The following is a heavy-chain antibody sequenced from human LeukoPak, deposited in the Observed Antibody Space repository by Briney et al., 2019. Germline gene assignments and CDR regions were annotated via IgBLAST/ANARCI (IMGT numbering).Heavy chain of an antibody. CDR1: GFTSRDFY. CDR2: IGPSGTIM. CDR3: TRDPRLCDY. J-gene: IGHJ4*02. Sequence: GGSLRLSCAASGFTSRDFYMTWIRQAPGKGLEWVAYIGPSGTIMNYADSVKGRFTVSRDNAENSLYLHMNSLRAEDTAVYYCTRDPRLCDYWGQGTLVTVSS. V-gene: IGHV3-11*01.